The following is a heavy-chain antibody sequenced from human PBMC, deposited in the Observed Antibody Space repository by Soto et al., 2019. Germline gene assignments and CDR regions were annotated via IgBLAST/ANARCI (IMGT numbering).Heavy chain of an antibody. J-gene: IGHJ3*02. V-gene: IGHV1-69*12. CDR2: IIPIFGTA. CDR1: GGTFSSYA. Sequence: QVQLVQSGAEVKKPGSSVKVSCKASGGTFSSYAFSWVRQAPGQGLEWMGGIIPIFGTANYAQKFQGRVTITADESTSTAYLELSSLRSEDTAVYYCATDWGDSSGYRSKGDAFDIWGQGTMVNVSS. CDR3: ATDWGDSSGYRSKGDAFDI. D-gene: IGHD3-22*01.